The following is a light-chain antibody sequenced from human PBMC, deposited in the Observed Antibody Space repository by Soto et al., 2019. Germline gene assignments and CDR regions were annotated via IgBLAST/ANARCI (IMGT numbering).Light chain of an antibody. CDR3: SSYKSSSTTV. CDR1: SSDVGGYNY. Sequence: QSVLTQPASVSGSPGQSITISCTGTSSDVGGYNYVSWYQQHPGKAPKLMIYDVSNRPSGVSNRFSGSKSGNTASLTISGLQAEDEADYYCSSYKSSSTTVFGGGTKVTVL. CDR2: DVS. V-gene: IGLV2-14*01. J-gene: IGLJ2*01.